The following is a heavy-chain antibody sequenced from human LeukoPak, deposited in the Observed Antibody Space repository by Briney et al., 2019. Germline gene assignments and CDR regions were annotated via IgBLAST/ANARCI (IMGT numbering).Heavy chain of an antibody. J-gene: IGHJ4*02. CDR1: GFTFSNYW. Sequence: PGGSLRLSCAASGFTFSNYWMHWVRQVPGKGLVWVSRINDDGSATFYADSVKGRFTISRDNSKNTLYLQMNSLRAEDTAVYYCAKGPSYSSGWLYYFDYWGQGTLVTVSS. CDR3: AKGPSYSSGWLYYFDY. CDR2: INDDGSAT. V-gene: IGHV3-74*01. D-gene: IGHD6-19*01.